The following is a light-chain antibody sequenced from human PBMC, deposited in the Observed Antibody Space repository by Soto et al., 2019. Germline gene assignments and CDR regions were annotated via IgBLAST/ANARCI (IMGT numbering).Light chain of an antibody. V-gene: IGKV3-11*01. J-gene: IGKJ1*01. Sequence: EIVLTQSPATLSLSPGERATLSCRASQSVSSYLAWYQQEPGQAPRLLIYDASNRATGIPARFSGSGSGTDFTLTISSLEPEDFEVYYCQQRRNWHRKFGKGTKVDI. CDR2: DAS. CDR3: QQRRNWHRK. CDR1: QSVSSY.